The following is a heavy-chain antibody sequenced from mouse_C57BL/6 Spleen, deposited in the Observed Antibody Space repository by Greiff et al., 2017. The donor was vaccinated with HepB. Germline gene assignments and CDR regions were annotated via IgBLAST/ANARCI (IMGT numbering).Heavy chain of an antibody. CDR1: GYAFSSSW. CDR2: IYPGDGDT. V-gene: IGHV1-82*01. J-gene: IGHJ4*01. D-gene: IGHD2-5*01. Sequence: QVQLQQSGPELVKPGASVKISCKASGYAFSSSWMNWVKQRPGKGLEWIGRIYPGDGDTNYNGKFKGKATLTADKSSSTAYMQLSSLTSEDSAVYFCARNYYSNYEDAMDYWGQGTSVTVSS. CDR3: ARNYYSNYEDAMDY.